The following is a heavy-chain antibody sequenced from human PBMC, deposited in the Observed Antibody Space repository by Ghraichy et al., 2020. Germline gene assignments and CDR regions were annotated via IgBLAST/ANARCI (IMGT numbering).Heavy chain of an antibody. J-gene: IGHJ4*02. V-gene: IGHV3-74*01. CDR3: ARGPGLGDY. CDR1: GFTFSSYW. D-gene: IGHD1-26*01. Sequence: GGSLRLSCAASGFTFSSYWMHWVRQAPGKGLVWVSRINTDGSSANYADSVKGRFTISRDNAKNTLNLQMNTLRAEDTAVYYCARGPGLGDYWGQGTPVTVSS. CDR2: INTDGSSA.